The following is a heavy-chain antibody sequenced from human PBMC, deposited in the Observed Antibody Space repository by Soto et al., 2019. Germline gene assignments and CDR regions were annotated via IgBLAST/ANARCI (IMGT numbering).Heavy chain of an antibody. CDR1: GYSFTGYY. CDR3: ARGDYGTGGYPFPYFDY. V-gene: IGHV1-2*02. D-gene: IGHD2-8*02. J-gene: IGHJ4*02. Sequence: HEHLVQSGAEVKRPGASLKVSCKASGYSFTGYYIHWVRQAPGQGLEWMGWINPDSGATNYAQTFQGRVTLPSDTSISTASIDLTSLTSDDTAVYYCARGDYGTGGYPFPYFDYWGQGTLVIVSS. CDR2: INPDSGAT.